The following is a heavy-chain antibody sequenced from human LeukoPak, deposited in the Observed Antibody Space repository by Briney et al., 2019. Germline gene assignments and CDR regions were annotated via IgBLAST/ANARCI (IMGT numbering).Heavy chain of an antibody. Sequence: SETLSLTCAVYGGSFSGYSWSWIRQPPGKGLEWIGEINHSGSTNYNPSIKSRVTISVDTSKNQFSLKLSSVTAADTAVYYCARGLGPRGSTSWYFQENYYGMDVWGQGTTVTVSS. D-gene: IGHD6-13*01. CDR2: INHSGST. J-gene: IGHJ6*02. CDR3: ARGLGPRGSTSWYFQENYYGMDV. CDR1: GGSFSGYS. V-gene: IGHV4-34*01.